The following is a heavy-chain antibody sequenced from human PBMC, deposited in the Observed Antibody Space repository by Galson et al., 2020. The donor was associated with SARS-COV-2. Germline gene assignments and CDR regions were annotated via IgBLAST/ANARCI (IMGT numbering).Heavy chain of an antibody. CDR2: TFFSSTWSY. J-gene: IGHJ4*02. Sequence: SQTLSLTCDISGDSVSGNRAAWNWIRQTPSRGLAWLGRTFFSSTWSYDYAGSVQSRITINADTSKNQFSLQLNSVTPEDTAVYYGARDWNGWSLDYWGQGSLVTVSS. V-gene: IGHV6-1*01. CDR1: GDSVSGNRAA. D-gene: IGHD6-19*01. CDR3: ARDWNGWSLDY.